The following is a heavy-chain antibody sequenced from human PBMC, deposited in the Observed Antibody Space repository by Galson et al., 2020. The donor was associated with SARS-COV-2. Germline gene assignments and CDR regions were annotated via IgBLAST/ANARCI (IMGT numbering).Heavy chain of an antibody. Sequence: PSGTLSLTCAVSGGSVSSGAFSWSWFRQPPGKGLEWIGYIYDSANTYYNPSLKSRVSISVDRSKNQFSLNLSSVTAADTAVYYCARGQQTELLTPFDFWGQGTLVTVSS. CDR2: IYDSANT. CDR1: GGSVSSGAFS. J-gene: IGHJ4*02. V-gene: IGHV4-30-2*01. D-gene: IGHD1-26*01. CDR3: ARGQQTELLTPFDF.